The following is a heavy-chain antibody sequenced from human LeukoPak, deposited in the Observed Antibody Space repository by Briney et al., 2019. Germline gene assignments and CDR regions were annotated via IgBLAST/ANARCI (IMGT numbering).Heavy chain of an antibody. J-gene: IGHJ3*02. V-gene: IGHV3-30*04. CDR3: AKEEDAFDI. CDR2: ISQDESNK. Sequence: GRSLRLSCAASGFSSSNFVMHWFRQAPVKGLEWVAGISQDESNKYYADSVRGRFTISRDNSKNTLYLQMNSLRAEDTAVYYCAKEEDAFDIWGQGTMVTVSS. CDR1: GFSSSNFV.